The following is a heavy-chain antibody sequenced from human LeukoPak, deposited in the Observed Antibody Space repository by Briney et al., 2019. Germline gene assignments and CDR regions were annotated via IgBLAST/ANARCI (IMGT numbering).Heavy chain of an antibody. J-gene: IGHJ3*02. CDR2: ISKNGGTT. Sequence: GGSLRLSCAASGFTFRNYAMNWVRQAPGKGLEYVSGISKNGGTTSYGNSVKGRFTISRDTSKNTLYLQMGSLRAEDMAIYYCARDSTVFDAFDIWGQGTMVTVS. V-gene: IGHV3-64*01. CDR3: ARDSTVFDAFDI. D-gene: IGHD4-17*01. CDR1: GFTFRNYA.